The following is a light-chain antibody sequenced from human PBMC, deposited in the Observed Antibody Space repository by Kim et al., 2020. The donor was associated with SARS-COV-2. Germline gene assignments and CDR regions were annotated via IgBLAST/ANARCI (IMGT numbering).Light chain of an antibody. CDR1: QSVLYSSNNKNY. V-gene: IGKV4-1*01. CDR3: QQYYSTPFT. J-gene: IGKJ3*01. Sequence: ATINCKSSQSVLYSSNNKNYLAWYQQKPGQPPNLLIYWASTRESGVPDRFSGSGSGTDFTLTISSLQAEDVAVYYCQQYYSTPFTFGPGTKVDIK. CDR2: WAS.